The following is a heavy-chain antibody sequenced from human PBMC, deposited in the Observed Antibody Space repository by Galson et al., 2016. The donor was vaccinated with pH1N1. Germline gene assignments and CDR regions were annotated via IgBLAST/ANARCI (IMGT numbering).Heavy chain of an antibody. V-gene: IGHV3-33*06. CDR1: GFTFSNYG. J-gene: IGHJ6*02. CDR2: IWFDGRHK. D-gene: IGHD1-26*01. Sequence: SLRLSCAASGFTFSNYGMHWVRQAPGKGLEWVAVIWFDGRHKYSADSVKGRFTISRDNSKNTLYLQMNRLRGEDTAMYYCAKVWGPYSGNFPFNNYYTLDVWGQGTKVTVSS. CDR3: AKVWGPYSGNFPFNNYYTLDV.